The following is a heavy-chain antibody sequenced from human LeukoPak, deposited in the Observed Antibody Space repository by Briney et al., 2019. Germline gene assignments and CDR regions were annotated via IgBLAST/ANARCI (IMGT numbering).Heavy chain of an antibody. CDR1: GYTFTGYY. D-gene: IGHD5-18*01. CDR2: INPNSGGT. V-gene: IGHV1-2*02. CDR3: ARVEDVDTDPGG. Sequence: ASVKVSCKASGYTFTGYYMHWVRQAPRQGLEWMGWINPNSGGTNYAQKFQGRVTMTRDTSISTAYMELSRPRSDDTAVYYCARVEDVDTDPGGWGQGTLVTVSS. J-gene: IGHJ4*02.